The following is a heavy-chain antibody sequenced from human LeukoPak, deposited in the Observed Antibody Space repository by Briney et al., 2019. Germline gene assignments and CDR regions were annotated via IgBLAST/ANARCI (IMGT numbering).Heavy chain of an antibody. V-gene: IGHV3-23*01. Sequence: GGSLRLSCAASGFIFSSYAMSWVRQAPGKGLEWVSAISRSGGGTYYADSVKGRFTISRDNSKNTLYLQMNSLRAEDTAVYYCAKHFCTGLDCSLFDSWGQGTLVTVSS. CDR3: AKHFCTGLDCSLFDS. CDR2: ISRSGGGT. J-gene: IGHJ4*02. D-gene: IGHD3/OR15-3a*01. CDR1: GFIFSSYA.